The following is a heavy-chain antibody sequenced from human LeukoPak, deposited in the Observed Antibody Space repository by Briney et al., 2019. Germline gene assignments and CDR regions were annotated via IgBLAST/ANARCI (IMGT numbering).Heavy chain of an antibody. D-gene: IGHD3-10*01. J-gene: IGHJ5*02. CDR2: IYTSGST. CDR3: ARGRVSSDYGSVWFDP. Sequence: SGTLSLTCTVSGGSISSYYWSWIRRPAGKGLEWIERIYTSGSTNYNPSLKSRVTISVDKSKNKFSLNLSSVTAADTAVYYCARGRVSSDYGSVWFDPWGQGTLVTVSS. V-gene: IGHV4-4*07. CDR1: GGSISSYY.